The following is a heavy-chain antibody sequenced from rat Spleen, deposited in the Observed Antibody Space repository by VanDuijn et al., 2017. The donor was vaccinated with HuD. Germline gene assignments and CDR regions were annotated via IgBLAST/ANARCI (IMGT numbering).Heavy chain of an antibody. Sequence: EVQLKESGPGLVQPSQTLSLTCTVSGFSLTDYSIHWVRQAPGEGLEWVGVMWSGGGTAYNSTLRSRLSISRDTSKSQVFLKMNSLQTEDTAIYYCTRDLYTTAIGDYWGQGVMVTVSS. J-gene: IGHJ2*01. CDR3: TRDLYTTAIGDY. D-gene: IGHD1-6*01. CDR1: GFSLTDYS. V-gene: IGHV2S63*01. CDR2: MWSGGGT.